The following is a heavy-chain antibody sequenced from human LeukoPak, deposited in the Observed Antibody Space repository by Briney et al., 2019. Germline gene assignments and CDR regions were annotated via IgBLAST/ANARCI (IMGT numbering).Heavy chain of an antibody. CDR3: ARCVISGQWLDMYYFDY. CDR2: ISGYNGNT. V-gene: IGHV1-18*01. Sequence: ASVKVSCKASGYTFTSYGISWVRQAPGQGLEWMGRISGYNGNTNYAQKFQGRVSMTTDTSTSTAYMELRSLRSDDTAVYYRARCVISGQWLDMYYFDYWGQGTLVTVSS. CDR1: GYTFTSYG. J-gene: IGHJ4*02. D-gene: IGHD6-19*01.